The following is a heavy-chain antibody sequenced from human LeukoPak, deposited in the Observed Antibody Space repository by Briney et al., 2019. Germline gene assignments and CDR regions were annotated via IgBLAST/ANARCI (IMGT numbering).Heavy chain of an antibody. J-gene: IGHJ6*03. D-gene: IGHD1-7*01. Sequence: PSQTLSLTCTVSGVPISSYYWSWIRQPPGKGLEWIAYIYYSGSTNYNPSLKSRVTISVDTSKNQFSLKLSPVTAADTAVYYCARINNWSYALYYYYMDVWGKGTTVTVSS. CDR3: ARINNWSYALYYYYMDV. V-gene: IGHV4-59*01. CDR2: IYYSGST. CDR1: GVPISSYY.